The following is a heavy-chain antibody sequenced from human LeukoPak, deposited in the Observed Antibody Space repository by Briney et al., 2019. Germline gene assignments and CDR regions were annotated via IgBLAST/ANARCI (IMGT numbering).Heavy chain of an antibody. J-gene: IGHJ4*02. CDR1: GFTFSSYA. D-gene: IGHD3-10*01. CDR2: ISKDGSNE. Sequence: GGSLRPSCAASGFTFSSYAMYWVRQAPGKGLEWVALISKDGSNEDHADSVKGRFTISRDNSRTTLYLQMSSLRPEDTAVYYCAREAYYGSGRSRQPSPVWGQGTLVTVSS. CDR3: AREAYYGSGRSRQPSPV. V-gene: IGHV3-30*15.